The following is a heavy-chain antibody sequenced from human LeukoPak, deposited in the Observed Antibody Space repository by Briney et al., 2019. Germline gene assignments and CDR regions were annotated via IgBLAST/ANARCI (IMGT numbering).Heavy chain of an antibody. J-gene: IGHJ6*03. Sequence: PSETLSLTCTVSGGSISSGSYYWSWIRQPAGKGLEWIGRIYTSGSTNYNPSLKSRVTISVDTSKNQFSLKLSSVTAADTAVYYCAREGSSSSSPYYYYYYMDVWGKGTTVTVSS. D-gene: IGHD6-6*01. CDR2: IYTSGST. CDR1: GGSISSGSYY. V-gene: IGHV4-61*02. CDR3: AREGSSSSSPYYYYYYMDV.